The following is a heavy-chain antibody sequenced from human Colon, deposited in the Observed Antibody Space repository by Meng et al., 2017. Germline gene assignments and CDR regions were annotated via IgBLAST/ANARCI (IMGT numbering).Heavy chain of an antibody. J-gene: IGHJ4*02. V-gene: IGHV4-4*02. CDR1: GGSISSSNW. CDR3: ASGRKYCSSTSCYGQFDY. CDR2: IYHSGST. Sequence: QVQLQESGPGLVKPSGPLSLTCAVSGGSISSSNWWSWVRQPPGKGLEWIGEIYHSGSTNYNPSLKSRVTISVDKSKNQFSLKLSSVTAADTAVYYCASGRKYCSSTSCYGQFDYWGQGTLVTVSS. D-gene: IGHD2-2*01.